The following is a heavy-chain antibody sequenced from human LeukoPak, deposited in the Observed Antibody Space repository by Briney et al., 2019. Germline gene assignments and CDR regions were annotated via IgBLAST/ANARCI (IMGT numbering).Heavy chain of an antibody. CDR2: IYYSGST. CDR3: ARERAANYYYGMDV. Sequence: PSETLSLTCTVSGGSISSYYWSWIRQPPGKELEWIGYIYYSGSTNYNPSLKSRVTISVDTSKNQFSLKLSSVTAADTAVYYCARERAANYYYGMDVWGQGTTVTVS. D-gene: IGHD6-13*01. J-gene: IGHJ6*02. V-gene: IGHV4-59*01. CDR1: GGSISSYY.